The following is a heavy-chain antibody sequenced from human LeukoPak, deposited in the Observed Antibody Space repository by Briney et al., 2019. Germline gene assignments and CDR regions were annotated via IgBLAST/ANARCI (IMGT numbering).Heavy chain of an antibody. CDR1: GGTFSNYA. CDR3: ARGYSSGWPNFDY. V-gene: IGHV1-18*01. J-gene: IGHJ4*02. Sequence: ASVKVSCKASGGTFSNYAISWVRQAPGQGLEWMGWISTYNGNTNYAQKVQGRVTMTTDTSTSTAYMELRSLRSDDTAVYYCARGYSSGWPNFDYWGQGTLVTVSS. CDR2: ISTYNGNT. D-gene: IGHD6-19*01.